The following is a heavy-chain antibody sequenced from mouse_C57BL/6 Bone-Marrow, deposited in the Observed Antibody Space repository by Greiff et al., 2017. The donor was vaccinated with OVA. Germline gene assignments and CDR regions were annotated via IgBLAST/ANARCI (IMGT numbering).Heavy chain of an antibody. V-gene: IGHV2-9-1*01. J-gene: IGHJ3*01. CDR2: IWTGGGK. Sequence: VQLQESGPGLVAPSQSLSITCTVSGFSLTSYAISWVRQPPGTGLEWLGVIWTGGGKNYNSALKSRLSISHDNSKSQFFLKMSRLLTDNTARYYCARNLRFAYWGQGTLVTVSA. CDR1: GFSLTSYA. CDR3: ARNLRFAY.